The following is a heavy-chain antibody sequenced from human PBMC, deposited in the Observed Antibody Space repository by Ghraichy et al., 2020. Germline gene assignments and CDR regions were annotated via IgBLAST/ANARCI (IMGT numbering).Heavy chain of an antibody. CDR2: ISSGSNTI. D-gene: IGHD2-15*01. J-gene: IGHJ4*02. Sequence: LSLTCAASGFTFSTYSMNWVRQAPGKGLEWVSYISSGSNTIYYADSVKGRFTISRDNAKNSLYLQMNSLRDEDTAVYYCATDYCSGGSCYSYVDYWGQGTLVTVSS. CDR1: GFTFSTYS. CDR3: ATDYCSGGSCYSYVDY. V-gene: IGHV3-48*02.